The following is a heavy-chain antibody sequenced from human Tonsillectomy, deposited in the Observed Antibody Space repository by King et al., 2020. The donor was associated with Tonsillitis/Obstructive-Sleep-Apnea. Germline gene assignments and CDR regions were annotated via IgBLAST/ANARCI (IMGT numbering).Heavy chain of an antibody. CDR2: ISGSGGSK. V-gene: IGHV3-23*04. CDR3: AKGIGYSSSWLDY. D-gene: IGHD6-13*01. CDR1: GFTFSSYA. J-gene: IGHJ4*02. Sequence: VQLVESGGGLVQPGGSLRLSCAASGFTFSSYAMSWVRQAPGEGLEWVSAISGSGGSKYYADSVKGRFTISRDNSKNTLYLQMNSLRAEDTAVYYCAKGIGYSSSWLDYWGQGTLVTVSS.